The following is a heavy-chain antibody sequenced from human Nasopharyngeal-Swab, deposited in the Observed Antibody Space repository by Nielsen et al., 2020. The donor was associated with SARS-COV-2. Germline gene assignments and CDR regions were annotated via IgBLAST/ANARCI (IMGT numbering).Heavy chain of an antibody. CDR2: IYYSGST. J-gene: IGHJ4*02. CDR1: GGSISSGGYY. V-gene: IGHV4-31*03. CDR3: ARSDSSGWYYFDY. D-gene: IGHD6-19*01. Sequence: SETLSLTCTVSGGSISSGGYYWSWIRQHPGKGLEWIGYIYYSGSTYYNPSLKSRVTISVDTSKNQFSLKLSSVTAADTAVYHCARSDSSGWYYFDYWGQGTLVTVSS.